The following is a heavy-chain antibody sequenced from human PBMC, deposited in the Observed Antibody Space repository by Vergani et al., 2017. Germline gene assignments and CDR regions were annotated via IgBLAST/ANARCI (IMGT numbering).Heavy chain of an antibody. J-gene: IGHJ6*02. D-gene: IGHD6-13*01. CDR1: GFTFSDYY. CDR2: ISSSSSYT. V-gene: IGHV3-11*05. Sequence: QVQLVESGGGLVKPGGSLRLSCAASGFTFSDYYMSWIRQAPGKGLEWVSYISSSSSYTNYADSVKGRFTISRDNAKNSLYLQMNSLRAEEPAVYYCARGHIAAAGPYYYGMDVWGQGTTVTVSS. CDR3: ARGHIAAAGPYYYGMDV.